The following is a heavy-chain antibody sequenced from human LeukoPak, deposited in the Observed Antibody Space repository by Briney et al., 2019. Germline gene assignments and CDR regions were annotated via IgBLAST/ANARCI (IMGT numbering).Heavy chain of an antibody. Sequence: PSETLSLTCTVSGGSISSSSYYWSWIRQPAGKGLEWTGRIYTSGSTTYNPSLKSRVTISVDTSKNQFSLILSSVTATDTALYYCARGVTAAGHFDYWGQGTLVTVSS. V-gene: IGHV4-61*02. CDR1: GGSISSSSYY. CDR2: IYTSGST. J-gene: IGHJ4*02. D-gene: IGHD6-13*01. CDR3: ARGVTAAGHFDY.